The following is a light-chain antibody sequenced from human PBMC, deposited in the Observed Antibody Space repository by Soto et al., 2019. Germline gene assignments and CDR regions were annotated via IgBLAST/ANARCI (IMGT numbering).Light chain of an antibody. CDR1: SSDVGSYNL. CDR3: CSYAGSITWV. CDR2: EGS. V-gene: IGLV2-23*01. Sequence: QSALTQPASVSGSPGQSITISCTGTSSDVGSYNLVSWYQQHSGKAPKLMIYEGSKRPSGVSNRFSGSKSGNTASLTISGLQAEDEADYYCCSYAGSITWVFGGGTKLTVL. J-gene: IGLJ3*02.